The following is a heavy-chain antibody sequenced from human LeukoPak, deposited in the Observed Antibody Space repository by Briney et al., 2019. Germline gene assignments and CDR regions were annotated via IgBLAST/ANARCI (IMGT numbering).Heavy chain of an antibody. CDR3: ARDYSIPPAAGSLYNWFAP. CDR1: GFTFSSYG. J-gene: IGHJ5*02. V-gene: IGHV3-30*03. D-gene: IGHD6-13*01. CDR2: ISNDDSNE. Sequence: GSLRLSCAASGFTFSSYGMHWVRQAPGKGLEWVAVISNDDSNEFYADSVKGRITISRDTSKNTLYLQMNNLRTEDTAVYYCARDYSIPPAAGSLYNWFAPWGQGTLVTVSS.